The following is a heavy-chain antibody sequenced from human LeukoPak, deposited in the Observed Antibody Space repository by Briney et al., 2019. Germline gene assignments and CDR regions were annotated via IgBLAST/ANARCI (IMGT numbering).Heavy chain of an antibody. J-gene: IGHJ4*02. CDR3: AKDPSPHYNILTGFFDY. CDR1: GFTFTNYA. CDR2: ISGSGTRM. V-gene: IGHV3-23*01. D-gene: IGHD3-9*01. Sequence: GGSLRLSCAGSGFTFTNYAMNWVRQAPGRGLEWVSTISGSGTRMYYADSVKGRFTISRDNSKNTLYLQMNSLGAEDTAIYYCAKDPSPHYNILTGFFDYWGQGILVTVSS.